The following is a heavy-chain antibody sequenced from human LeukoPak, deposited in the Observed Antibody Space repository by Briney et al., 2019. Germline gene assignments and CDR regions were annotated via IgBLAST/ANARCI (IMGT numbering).Heavy chain of an antibody. CDR1: GFTFSSYS. Sequence: PGGSLRLSCAASGFTFSSYSMNWVRQAPGKGLEWVANIKQDGSEKYYVDSVKGRFTISRDNAKNSLYLQMNSLRAEGTAVYYCARKNGLGYWGQGTLVTVSS. CDR3: ARKNGLGY. J-gene: IGHJ4*02. V-gene: IGHV3-7*01. CDR2: IKQDGSEK.